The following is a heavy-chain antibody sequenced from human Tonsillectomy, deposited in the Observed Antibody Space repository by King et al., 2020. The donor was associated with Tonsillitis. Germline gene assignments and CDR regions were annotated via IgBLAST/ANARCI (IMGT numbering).Heavy chain of an antibody. V-gene: IGHV4-34*01. D-gene: IGHD6-19*01. CDR3: ARGYGSGWGGYSYAMDD. CDR2: IHHSGRT. CDR1: GGSFSSYY. Sequence: VQLQQWGAGLLKPSETLSLTCAVYGGSFSSYYWSWIRQPPGKGLEWIGEIHHSGRTKYNPSLKSRVNLSIDTSKNQFSLKLTSVTAADTAVYFCARGYGSGWGGYSYAMDDWGQGTTVTVS. J-gene: IGHJ6*02.